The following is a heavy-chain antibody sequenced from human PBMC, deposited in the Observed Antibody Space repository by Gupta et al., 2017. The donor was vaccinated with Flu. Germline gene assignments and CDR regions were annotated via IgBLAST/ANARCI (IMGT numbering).Heavy chain of an antibody. CDR1: GYTFTGYY. V-gene: IGHV1-2*06. CDR2: INPNSGGT. CDR3: ARDRVAARLYYMDV. Sequence: QVQLVQSGAEVKKPGASVKVSCKASGYTFTGYYMHWVRQAPGQGLEWMGRINPNSGGTNYAQKFQGRVTMTRDTSISKAYMELSRLRSDDTAVYYCARDRVAARLYYMDVWGKGTTVTVSS. J-gene: IGHJ6*03. D-gene: IGHD6-6*01.